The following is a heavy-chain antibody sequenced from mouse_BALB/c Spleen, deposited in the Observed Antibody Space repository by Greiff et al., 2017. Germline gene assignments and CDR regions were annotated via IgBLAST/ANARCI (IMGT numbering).Heavy chain of an antibody. CDR1: GYAFTNYL. J-gene: IGHJ2*01. V-gene: IGHV1-54*03. CDR2: INPGSGGT. Sequence: VQLQQSGAELVRPGTSVKVSCKASGYAFTNYLIEWVKQRPGQGLEWIGVINPGSGGTNYNEKFKGKATLTADKSSNTAYMQLSSLTSDDSAVYFCAREGGGNYYFDYWGQGTTLTVSS. D-gene: IGHD2-1*01. CDR3: AREGGGNYYFDY.